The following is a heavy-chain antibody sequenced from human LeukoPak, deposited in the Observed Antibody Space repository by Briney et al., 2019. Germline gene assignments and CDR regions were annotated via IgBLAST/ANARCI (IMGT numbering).Heavy chain of an antibody. Sequence: GGSLRLSCAASGFTVSSNYMSWVRQAPGKGLEWVSVIYSGGSTYYADSVKGRFTISKDNSKNTLYLQMNSLRAEDTAVYYCARDPAFLEAFDIWGQGTMVTVAS. CDR1: GFTVSSNY. CDR2: IYSGGST. J-gene: IGHJ3*02. CDR3: ARDPAFLEAFDI. D-gene: IGHD5-24*01. V-gene: IGHV3-66*01.